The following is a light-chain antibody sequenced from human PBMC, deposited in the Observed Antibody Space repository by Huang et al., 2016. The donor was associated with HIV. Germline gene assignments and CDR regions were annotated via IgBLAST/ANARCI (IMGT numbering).Light chain of an antibody. CDR2: GAS. J-gene: IGKJ3*01. Sequence: EALLTQSPDTLSLSPGERATLACRASQIISSAFVAWYQQKPGKAPRLLISGASNRATGIPDRFSGSGSVTDFTLIISRLEPEDFAVYYCQQYGYSPLFTFGPGTKVDIK. CDR3: QQYGYSPLFT. V-gene: IGKV3-20*01. CDR1: QIISSAF.